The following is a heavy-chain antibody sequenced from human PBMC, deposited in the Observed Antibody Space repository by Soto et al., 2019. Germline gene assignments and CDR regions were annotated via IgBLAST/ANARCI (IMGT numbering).Heavy chain of an antibody. V-gene: IGHV1-18*01. D-gene: IGHD6-13*01. CDR2: ISAYSGDT. J-gene: IGHJ4*02. CDR3: ARESGLYSSSWQRFYAY. Sequence: ASVKVSCKASGYTSISLGISWVRQAPGQGLEWMGWISAYSGDTNYAQKFQGRVTMTTDTSTSTAYMEVRSLRSDDTAVYYCARESGLYSSSWQRFYAYWGQGTLVTVSS. CDR1: GYTSISLG.